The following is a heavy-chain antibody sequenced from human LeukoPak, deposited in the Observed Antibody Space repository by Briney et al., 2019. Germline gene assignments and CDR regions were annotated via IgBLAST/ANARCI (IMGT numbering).Heavy chain of an antibody. V-gene: IGHV3-30*03. CDR1: GFTLSSYG. Sequence: GGSLRLSCAASGFTLSSYGMHWVRQAPGKGLEWVAVISYDGSNKYYADSVKGRFTISRDNSKNTLYLQMNSLRAEDTAVYYCARDGYSDAFDIWGQGTMVTVSS. CDR2: ISYDGSNK. CDR3: ARDGYSDAFDI. D-gene: IGHD5-24*01. J-gene: IGHJ3*02.